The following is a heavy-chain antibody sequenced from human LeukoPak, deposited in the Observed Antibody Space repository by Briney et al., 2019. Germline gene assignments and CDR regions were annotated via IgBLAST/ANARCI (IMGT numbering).Heavy chain of an antibody. CDR2: IIPIFGTA. CDR1: GGTFSSYA. Sequence: SVTVSCKASGGTFSSYAISWVRQAPGQGLEWMGGIIPIFGTANYAQKFQGRVTITADESTSTAYMELSSLRSEDTAVYYCARGRGAVIRGVIDYWGQGTLVTVSS. V-gene: IGHV1-69*13. D-gene: IGHD3-10*01. CDR3: ARGRGAVIRGVIDY. J-gene: IGHJ4*02.